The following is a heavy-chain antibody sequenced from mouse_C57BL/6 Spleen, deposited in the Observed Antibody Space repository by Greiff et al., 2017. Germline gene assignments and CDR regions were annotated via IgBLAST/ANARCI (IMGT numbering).Heavy chain of an antibody. CDR1: GYTFTSYW. Sequence: VQLLQPGAELVKPGASVKLSCKASGYTFTSYWMHWVKQRPGQGLEWIGMIHPNSGSTNYNEKFKSKATLTVDKSSSTAYMQLSSLTSEDSAVYYCARSPPLPSDAMDYWGQGTSVTVSS. J-gene: IGHJ4*01. CDR2: IHPNSGST. V-gene: IGHV1-64*01. CDR3: ARSPPLPSDAMDY.